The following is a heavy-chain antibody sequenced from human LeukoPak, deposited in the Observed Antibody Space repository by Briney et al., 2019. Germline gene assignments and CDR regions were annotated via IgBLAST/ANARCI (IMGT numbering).Heavy chain of an antibody. CDR1: GFTFDDYG. CDR2: ISGSGGST. J-gene: IGHJ6*03. CDR3: AKDAVAGNNYYYYYYMDV. V-gene: IGHV3-23*01. Sequence: GGSLRLSCAASGFTFDDYGMSWVRQAPGKGLEWVSAISGSGGSTYYADSVKGRFTISRDNSKNTLYLQMNSLRAEDTAVYYCAKDAVAGNNYYYYYYMDVWGKGTTVTVSS. D-gene: IGHD6-19*01.